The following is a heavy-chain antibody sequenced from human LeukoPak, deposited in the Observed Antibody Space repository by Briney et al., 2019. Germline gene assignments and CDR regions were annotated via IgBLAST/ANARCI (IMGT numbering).Heavy chain of an antibody. D-gene: IGHD6-6*01. V-gene: IGHV1-69*05. CDR1: GGTFSSYA. CDR2: IIPIIGTA. Sequence: EASVKVSCKASGGTFSSYAISWVRQAPGQGLEWMGRIIPIIGTANYAQKFQGRVTITTDESTSTAYMELSSLRSEDTAVYYCARDVEYSSSSSDYWGQGTLVTVSS. J-gene: IGHJ4*02. CDR3: ARDVEYSSSSSDY.